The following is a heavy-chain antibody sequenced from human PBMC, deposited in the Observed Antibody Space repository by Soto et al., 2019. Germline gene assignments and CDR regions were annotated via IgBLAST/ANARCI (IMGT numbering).Heavy chain of an antibody. D-gene: IGHD6-19*01. CDR1: GFTFTSYA. CDR3: EKDGETKQWLRYFDY. V-gene: IGHV3-30*18. J-gene: IGHJ4*02. CDR2: ISYDGSNT. Sequence: QVQLVESGGGVVQPGRSLRLSCAASGFTFTSYAMHWVRQAPGKGLEYVAIISYDGSNTYYADSVKGRFTISRDNSKNTMYLQINSLRAEDTAVYYCEKDGETKQWLRYFDYWGQGTLVTVSS.